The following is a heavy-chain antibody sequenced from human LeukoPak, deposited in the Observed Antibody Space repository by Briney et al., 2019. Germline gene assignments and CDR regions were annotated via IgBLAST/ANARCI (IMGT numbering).Heavy chain of an antibody. CDR3: AADPQWEPTVFAFDI. CDR2: IVVGGGNT. V-gene: IGHV1-58*02. CDR1: GFSFTRSA. D-gene: IGHD1-26*01. Sequence: SVKVSSKASGFSFTRSAIQWVRQARGERLEWIGWIVVGGGNTNYAQEFQERVTITRDMSTSTAYRELSSLRSEDTAVYYCAADPQWEPTVFAFDIWGQGTMVTVSS. J-gene: IGHJ3*02.